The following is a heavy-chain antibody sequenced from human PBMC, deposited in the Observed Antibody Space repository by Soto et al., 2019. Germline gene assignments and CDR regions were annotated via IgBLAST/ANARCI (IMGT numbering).Heavy chain of an antibody. J-gene: IGHJ4*02. Sequence: SETLSLTCTVSGGSISNYYCNWIRQPAGKGLEWIGRIDTSGSTNYNPSLKSRVTMSVDTSKQEFSLKLSSVTAADTALFYCARGGQDFRRGPFAYWGRGALVTVSS. CDR3: ARGGQDFRRGPFAY. CDR2: IDTSGST. D-gene: IGHD3-3*01. CDR1: GGSISNYY. V-gene: IGHV4-4*07.